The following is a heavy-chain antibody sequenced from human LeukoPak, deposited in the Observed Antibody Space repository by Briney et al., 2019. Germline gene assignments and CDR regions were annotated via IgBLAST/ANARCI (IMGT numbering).Heavy chain of an antibody. D-gene: IGHD4-17*01. CDR1: GYTFTSYY. Sequence: ASVKVSCKASGYTFTSYYMHWVRQAPGQGLEWMGIINPSGGSTSYAQKFQGRVTMTRDTSTSTVYMELSSLRSEDTAVYYCARETKDYGDYYYYGMDVWGQGTTVTVSS. J-gene: IGHJ6*02. CDR2: INPSGGST. V-gene: IGHV1-46*01. CDR3: ARETKDYGDYYYYGMDV.